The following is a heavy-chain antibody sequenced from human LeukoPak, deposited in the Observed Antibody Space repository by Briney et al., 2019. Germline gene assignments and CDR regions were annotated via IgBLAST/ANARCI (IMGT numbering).Heavy chain of an antibody. V-gene: IGHV3-21*01. D-gene: IGHD4-23*01. CDR2: ISSSSYI. Sequence: GGSLRLSCAASGFTFSSYSMNWVRQAPGKGLEWVSSISSSSYIYYADSVKGRFTISRDNAKNSVFLQMDNLRAEDTAVYYCARGATYGGGDYWGQGTLVTVSS. CDR3: ARGATYGGGDY. J-gene: IGHJ4*02. CDR1: GFTFSSYS.